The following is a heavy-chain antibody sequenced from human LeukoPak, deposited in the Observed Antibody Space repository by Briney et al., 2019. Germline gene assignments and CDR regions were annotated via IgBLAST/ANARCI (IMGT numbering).Heavy chain of an antibody. Sequence: SETLSLTCTVSGGSINSNTYSWGWIRQPPGKGLEWIATIYYSGSAYYNPSLKSRVTISVDTSKNQFSLKLSSVTAADTAVYYCARDLGYSSGCYDYWGQGTLVTVSS. J-gene: IGHJ4*02. CDR1: GGSINSNTYS. CDR2: IYYSGSA. V-gene: IGHV4-39*02. D-gene: IGHD6-19*01. CDR3: ARDLGYSSGCYDY.